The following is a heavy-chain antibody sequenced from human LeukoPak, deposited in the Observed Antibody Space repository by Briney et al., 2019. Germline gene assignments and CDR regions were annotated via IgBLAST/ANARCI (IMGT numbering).Heavy chain of an antibody. D-gene: IGHD6-13*01. CDR3: ASLQTAGTFHDY. V-gene: IGHV1-58*01. J-gene: IGHJ4*02. Sequence: SVKVSCKASGFTFTNSAVQWVRQARGQRLEWIGWIVVGSGNTNYAQKFQERVTITRDMSTSTAYMELSSLRSEDTAVYYCASLQTAGTFHDYWGQGTLATVSS. CDR2: IVVGSGNT. CDR1: GFTFTNSA.